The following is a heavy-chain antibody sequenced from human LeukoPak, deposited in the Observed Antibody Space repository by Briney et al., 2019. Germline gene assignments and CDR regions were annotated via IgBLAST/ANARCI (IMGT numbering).Heavy chain of an antibody. D-gene: IGHD2-2*01. J-gene: IGHJ5*02. CDR2: IWYDRSNK. CDR3: ARDQVGYCSSTSCYLRNNWFDP. V-gene: IGHV3-33*01. CDR1: GFTFSSYG. Sequence: PGGSLRLSCAASGFTFSSYGMHWVRQAPGKGLEWVAVIWYDRSNKYYADSVKGRFTISRDNSKNTLYLQMNSLRAEDTAVYYCARDQVGYCSSTSCYLRNNWFDPWGQGTLVTVSS.